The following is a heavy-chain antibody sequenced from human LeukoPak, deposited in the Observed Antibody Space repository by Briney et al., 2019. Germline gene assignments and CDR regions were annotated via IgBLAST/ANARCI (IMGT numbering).Heavy chain of an antibody. D-gene: IGHD2-2*01. V-gene: IGHV3-13*01. CDR3: ARDSCSSTSCYFGENYFDY. Sequence: GGSLRLSCAASGFTFSNYDMHWVRQATGKGLEWVSGIGIAGDTHYPGSVKGRFNISRENVKNSLYLQMNSLSAGDTAVYYCARDSCSSTSCYFGENYFDYWGQGTLVTVFS. CDR1: GFTFSNYD. CDR2: IGIAGDT. J-gene: IGHJ4*02.